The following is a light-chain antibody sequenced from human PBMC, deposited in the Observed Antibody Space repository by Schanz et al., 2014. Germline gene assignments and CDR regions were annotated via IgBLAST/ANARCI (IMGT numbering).Light chain of an antibody. J-gene: IGLJ2*01. Sequence: QSALTQPPSASGSLGQSVTISCTGTSSDVGGYNYVSWYQQHPGKAPKLMIYEVTKRPSGVPDRFSGSKSGNTASLTVSGLQAEDEADYYCCSYAGSYTLVFGGGTKVTVL. CDR2: EVT. V-gene: IGLV2-8*01. CDR1: SSDVGGYNY. CDR3: CSYAGSYTLV.